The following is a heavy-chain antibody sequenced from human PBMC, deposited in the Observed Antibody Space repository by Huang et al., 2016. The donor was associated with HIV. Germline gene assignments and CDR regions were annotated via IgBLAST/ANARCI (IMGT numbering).Heavy chain of an antibody. CDR2: SIPILGTA. CDR1: GGTFSSYA. J-gene: IGHJ5*02. CDR3: ARTAYSYGFRQGYNWFDP. V-gene: IGHV1-69*13. D-gene: IGHD5-18*01. Sequence: QVLLVQSGAEVRKPGSSVKVSCTAFGGTFSSYALSWVRQAPGQGLEWMGGSIPILGTATYTQKVQGRVTITVDESTNTGYMELTRLTSEDTAVYYCARTAYSYGFRQGYNWFDPWGQGTPVTVSS.